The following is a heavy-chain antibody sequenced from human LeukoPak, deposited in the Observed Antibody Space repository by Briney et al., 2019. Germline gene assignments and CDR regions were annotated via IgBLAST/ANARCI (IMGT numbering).Heavy chain of an antibody. CDR2: INHAGGT. J-gene: IGHJ4*02. CDR1: GGSFSDFH. Sequence: SETLSLTCAVYGGSFSDFHWSWIRQPPGKGMEWIGEINHAGGTNYNPSLKSRVTISVDTSKNQFSLKLSSVTAADTAVYYCARRAGPKVVAATSYYFDYWGQGTLVTVSS. D-gene: IGHD2-15*01. V-gene: IGHV4-34*01. CDR3: ARRAGPKVVAATSYYFDY.